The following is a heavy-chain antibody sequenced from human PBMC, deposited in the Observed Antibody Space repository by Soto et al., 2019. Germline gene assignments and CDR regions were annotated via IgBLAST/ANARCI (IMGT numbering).Heavy chain of an antibody. CDR1: GFTFSSYW. Sequence: PSETLSLSCAASGFTFSSYWIHWVRQAPGKGLVWVSRINSDGSSTSYADSVKGRFTISRDNAKNTLYLQMNSLRAEDTAVYYCARPSYYYDSSIAFDIWGQGTMVTVSS. V-gene: IGHV3-74*01. CDR2: INSDGSST. D-gene: IGHD3-22*01. J-gene: IGHJ3*02. CDR3: ARPSYYYDSSIAFDI.